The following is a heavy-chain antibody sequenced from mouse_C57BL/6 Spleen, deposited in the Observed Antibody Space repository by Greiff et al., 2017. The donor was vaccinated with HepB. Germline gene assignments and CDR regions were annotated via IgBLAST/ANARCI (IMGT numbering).Heavy chain of an antibody. CDR3: ARTADWLDY. D-gene: IGHD1-2*01. CDR1: GYTFTSYW. Sequence: VQLQQPGAELVKPGASVKLSCKASGYTFTSYWMQWVKQRPGQGLEWIGEIDPSDSYTNYNQKFKGKATFTVDTSSSTAYMQLSSLTSEDSAVYYCARTADWLDYWGQGTTLTVSS. CDR2: IDPSDSYT. V-gene: IGHV1-50*01. J-gene: IGHJ2*01.